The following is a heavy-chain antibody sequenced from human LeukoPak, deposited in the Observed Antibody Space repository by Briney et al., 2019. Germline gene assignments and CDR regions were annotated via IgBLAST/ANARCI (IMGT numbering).Heavy chain of an antibody. CDR2: ISYDGSNK. J-gene: IGHJ4*02. CDR1: GFTFSSYA. Sequence: AGGSLRLSCAASGFTFSSYAMHWVRQAPGKGLEWVAFISYDGSNKYYADSVKGRFTISRDNSKNTLYLQMSSLRAEDTTVYYCAKDIGSSIPYYFDYWGQGTLVTVSS. D-gene: IGHD2-2*02. V-gene: IGHV3-30*04. CDR3: AKDIGSSIPYYFDY.